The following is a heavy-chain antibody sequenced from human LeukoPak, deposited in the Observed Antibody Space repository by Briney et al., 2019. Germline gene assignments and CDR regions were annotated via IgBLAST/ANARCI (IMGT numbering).Heavy chain of an antibody. V-gene: IGHV4-59*08. J-gene: IGHJ4*02. CDR1: GGSISSYY. CDR2: IYYSGST. Sequence: SETLSLTCTVSGGSISSYYWSWIRQPAGKGLEWIGYIYYSGSTNYNPSLKSRVTISVDTSKNQFSLKLSSVTAADTAVYYCARQDDSSGYNYWGQGTLVTVSS. CDR3: ARQDDSSGYNY. D-gene: IGHD3-22*01.